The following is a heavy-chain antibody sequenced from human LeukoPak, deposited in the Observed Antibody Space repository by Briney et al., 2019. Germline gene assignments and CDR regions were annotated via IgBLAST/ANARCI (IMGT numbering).Heavy chain of an antibody. CDR1: GFTFSSYD. CDR2: IGTAGDT. J-gene: IGHJ6*02. Sequence: GGSLRLSCAASGFTFSSYDMHWVRQATGKGLEWVSAIGTAGDTYYPGSVKGRFTISRENAKNSLYLQMNGLRAGDTAVYYCARAPAYCSSTSCYYYYGMDVWGQGTTVTVSS. V-gene: IGHV3-13*04. CDR3: ARAPAYCSSTSCYYYYGMDV. D-gene: IGHD2-2*01.